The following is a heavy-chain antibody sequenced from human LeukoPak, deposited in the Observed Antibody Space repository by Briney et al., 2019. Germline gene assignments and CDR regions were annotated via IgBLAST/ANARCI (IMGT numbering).Heavy chain of an antibody. J-gene: IGHJ4*02. V-gene: IGHV3-7*01. Sequence: PGGSLRLSCAASRFTLSTYWMSWVRQAPGKGLEWVAHIKQDGSQEYYVDSVKGRFTIYRDSSKNSLYLQMNSLRAEDTAVYSCARDLEEDSGYVPPTYWGQGTLVTVSS. CDR1: RFTLSTYW. CDR3: ARDLEEDSGYVPPTY. CDR2: IKQDGSQE. D-gene: IGHD5-12*01.